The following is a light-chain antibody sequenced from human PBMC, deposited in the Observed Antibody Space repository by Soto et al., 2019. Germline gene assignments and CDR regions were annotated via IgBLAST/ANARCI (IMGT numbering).Light chain of an antibody. CDR2: WAS. CDR1: QSVLYSSNNMNY. V-gene: IGKV4-1*01. J-gene: IGKJ1*01. Sequence: DIVLTQSPDSLAVSLGERATINCKSSQSVLYSSNNMNYLAWYQQKAGQPPKLLIYWASTRESGVPDRFGGSGSGTEFTLTISSLQAEDVAVYYCQQYYSTPWTFGQGTKVDIK. CDR3: QQYYSTPWT.